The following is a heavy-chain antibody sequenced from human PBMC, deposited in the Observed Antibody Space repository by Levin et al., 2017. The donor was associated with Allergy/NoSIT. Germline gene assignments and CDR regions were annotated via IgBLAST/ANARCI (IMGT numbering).Heavy chain of an antibody. D-gene: IGHD3-22*01. V-gene: IGHV1-2*02. CDR3: AREPTYDSSGSPVLNSVYFDY. Sequence: ASVKVSCKASGYTFTGYYIHWVRQAPGQGLEWMGWINPNSGGPNYAQKFQGRVTMTRDTSLSTAYMELTRLRSDDTAVYYCAREPTYDSSGSPVLNSVYFDYWGQGTLVTVSS. CDR1: GYTFTGYY. CDR2: INPNSGGP. J-gene: IGHJ4*02.